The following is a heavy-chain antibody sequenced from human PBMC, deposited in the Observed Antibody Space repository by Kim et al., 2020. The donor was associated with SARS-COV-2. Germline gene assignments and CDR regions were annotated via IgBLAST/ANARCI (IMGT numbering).Heavy chain of an antibody. Sequence: GGSLRLSCAASGFTFSSYSMNWVRQAPGKGLEWVSYSSSSSSTIYYADSVKGRFTISRENAKNSLYLQMNSLRDEDTAGYYWAREVGQLLEAIAYYYYGMDVWGPGTSVPVSS. CDR1: GFTFSSYS. CDR3: AREVGQLLEAIAYYYYGMDV. J-gene: IGHJ6*01. D-gene: IGHD2-2*01. V-gene: IGHV3-48*02. CDR2: SSSSSSTI.